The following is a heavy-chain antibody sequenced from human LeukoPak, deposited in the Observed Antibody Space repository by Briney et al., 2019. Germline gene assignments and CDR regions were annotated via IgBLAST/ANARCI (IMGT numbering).Heavy chain of an antibody. J-gene: IGHJ4*02. V-gene: IGHV4-39*01. CDR3: ARHGHKNEYVRPGVDS. D-gene: IGHD1-1*01. CDR2: IFYSGAT. CDR1: DGSITSGTCF. Sequence: SETLSLTCTVSDGSITSGTCFWSWIRQPPGQGLEWLGSIFYSGATYYNPSLKSRVSIYIDTSKKHFSLQLTSVTAADSAVYYCARHGHKNEYVRPGVDSWGQGTRVTVSS.